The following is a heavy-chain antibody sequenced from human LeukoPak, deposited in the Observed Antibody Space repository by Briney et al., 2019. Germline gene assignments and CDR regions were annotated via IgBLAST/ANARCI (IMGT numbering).Heavy chain of an antibody. J-gene: IGHJ4*02. V-gene: IGHV1-69*06. CDR2: IIPIFGTA. Sequence: ASVNVSCKASGGTFSRYAISWVRQAPGQGLEWMGGIIPIFGTANYAQKFQGRVTITADKSTSTAYMELSSLRSEDTAVYYCARAFDRSNSPTGFDYWGQGALVTVSS. D-gene: IGHD2-8*02. CDR3: ARAFDRSNSPTGFDY. CDR1: GGTFSRYA.